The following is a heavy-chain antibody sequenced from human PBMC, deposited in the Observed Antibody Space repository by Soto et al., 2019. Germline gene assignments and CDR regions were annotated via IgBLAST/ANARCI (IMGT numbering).Heavy chain of an antibody. CDR2: INHSGST. CDR3: ARTRYYDYIWGTSHDYPLDY. V-gene: IGHV4-34*01. Sequence: PSETLSLTCAVYGGSFSGYYYWNWIRQPPGKGLEWIGEINHSGSTNYNPSLKSRVTISVDTSKNQFSLKLTSVTAADTAVYYCARTRYYDYIWGTSHDYPLDYWGQGTLVTVSS. J-gene: IGHJ4*02. D-gene: IGHD3-16*01. CDR1: GGSFSGYYY.